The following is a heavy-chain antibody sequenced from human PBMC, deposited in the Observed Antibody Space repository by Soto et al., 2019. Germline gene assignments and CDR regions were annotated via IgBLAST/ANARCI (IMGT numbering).Heavy chain of an antibody. CDR1: GGSISSSSYY. Sequence: PSETLSLTCTVSGGSISSSSYYWGWIRQPPGKGLEWIGSIYYSGSTYYNPSLKSRVTISVDTSKNQFSLKLSSVTAADTAVYYCARHSGYCSGGSCYYLFDYWGQGTLVTVSS. CDR2: IYYSGST. V-gene: IGHV4-39*01. D-gene: IGHD2-15*01. CDR3: ARHSGYCSGGSCYYLFDY. J-gene: IGHJ4*02.